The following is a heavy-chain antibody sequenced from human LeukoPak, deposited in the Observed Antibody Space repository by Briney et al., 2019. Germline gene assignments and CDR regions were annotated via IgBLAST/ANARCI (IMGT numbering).Heavy chain of an antibody. CDR3: ATIRGVGTNFDY. V-gene: IGHV4-34*01. J-gene: IGHJ4*02. CDR1: GGSFSRYS. CDR2: SNHSGSS. Sequence: SSETLSLTCAVYGGSFSRYSWSWVRQPPGKGLEWIGESNHSGSSRYSPSLKSRVTMSLDTSKNQFSLRLSSVAAADTAVYYCATIRGVGTNFDYWGQGTLVTVSS. D-gene: IGHD1-26*01.